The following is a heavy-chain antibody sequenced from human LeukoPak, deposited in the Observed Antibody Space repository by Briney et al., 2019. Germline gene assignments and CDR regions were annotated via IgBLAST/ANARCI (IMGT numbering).Heavy chain of an antibody. D-gene: IGHD3-10*01. V-gene: IGHV3-23*01. CDR2: ISGSGGST. CDR3: AKGVLWFGERVAFDY. J-gene: IGHJ4*02. Sequence: GRSLRLSCAASGFTFSSYAMSWVRQAPGKGLEWVSAISGSGGSTYYADSVKGRFTISRDNSKNTLYLQMNSLRAEDTAVYYCAKGVLWFGERVAFDYWGQGTLVTVSS. CDR1: GFTFSSYA.